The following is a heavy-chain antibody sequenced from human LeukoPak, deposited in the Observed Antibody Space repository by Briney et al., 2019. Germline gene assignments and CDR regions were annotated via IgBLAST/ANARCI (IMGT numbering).Heavy chain of an antibody. J-gene: IGHJ4*02. CDR3: AKRRDYFDH. Sequence: PGGSLRLSCAASGFTFSSYEMNWVRQAPGKGLEWLSYISGSGSSTYYADSVRGRFTISRDNSQNSLYLQMNSLRTEDTAVYYCAKRRDYFDHWGQGALVTVSS. V-gene: IGHV3-48*03. CDR2: ISGSGSST. CDR1: GFTFSSYE.